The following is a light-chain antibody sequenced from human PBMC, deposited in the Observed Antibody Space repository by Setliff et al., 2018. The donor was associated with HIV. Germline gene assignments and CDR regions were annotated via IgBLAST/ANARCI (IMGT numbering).Light chain of an antibody. V-gene: IGLV2-23*01. CDR1: SSDVGRYNL. Sequence: QSVLTQPASVSGSPGQSITISCTGTSSDVGRYNLVSWYQQHPGKAPKLMIYQATKRPSGVSNRFSGSKSGNTASLTISGLQAEDEADYYCCSNTGSNTYVFGSGTKGTV. CDR3: CSNTGSNTYV. J-gene: IGLJ1*01. CDR2: QAT.